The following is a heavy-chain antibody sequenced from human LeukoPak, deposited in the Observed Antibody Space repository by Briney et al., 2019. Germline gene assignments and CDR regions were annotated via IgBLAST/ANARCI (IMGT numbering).Heavy chain of an antibody. Sequence: ASVKVSCKASGYTFTGYYMHWVRQAPGQGLEWMGWINPNSGGTNYAQKFQGRVTMTRDTSISTAYMELSRVRSDDTAVYYCARVMRAVDCSGGSCYYYYMDVWGKGTTVTVSS. CDR2: INPNSGGT. J-gene: IGHJ6*03. D-gene: IGHD2-15*01. CDR1: GYTFTGYY. V-gene: IGHV1-2*02. CDR3: ARVMRAVDCSGGSCYYYYMDV.